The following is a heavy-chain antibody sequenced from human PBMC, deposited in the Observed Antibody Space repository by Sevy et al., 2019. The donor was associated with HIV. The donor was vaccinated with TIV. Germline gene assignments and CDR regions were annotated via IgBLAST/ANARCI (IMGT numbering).Heavy chain of an antibody. CDR3: AKTPWAPYYFDY. J-gene: IGHJ4*02. D-gene: IGHD1-26*01. CDR2: ISYDGSNK. V-gene: IGHV3-30-3*02. CDR1: GFTFSSYA. Sequence: GESLKISCAASGFTFSSYAMHWVRQAPGKGLEWVAVISYDGSNKYYADSVKGRFTISRDNSKNTLYLQMNSLRAGDTAVYYCAKTPWAPYYFDYWGQGTLVTVSS.